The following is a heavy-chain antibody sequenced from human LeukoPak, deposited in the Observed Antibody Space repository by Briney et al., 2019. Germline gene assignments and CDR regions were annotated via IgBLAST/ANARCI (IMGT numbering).Heavy chain of an antibody. V-gene: IGHV3-15*01. CDR2: IKSKTDGGTT. CDR3: TTGLTVTRDPLGYYYYGMDV. Sequence: KAGGSLRLSCAASGFTFSSYGMHWVRQAPGEGLEWVGRIKSKTDGGTTDYAAPVKGRFTISRDDSKNTLYLQMNSLKTEDTAVYYCTTGLTVTRDPLGYYYYGMDVWGKGTTVTVSS. J-gene: IGHJ6*04. D-gene: IGHD4-17*01. CDR1: GFTFSSYG.